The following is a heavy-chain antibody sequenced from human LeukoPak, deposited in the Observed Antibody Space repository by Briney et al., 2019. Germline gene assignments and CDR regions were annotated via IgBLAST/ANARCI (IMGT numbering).Heavy chain of an antibody. CDR2: INPNSGGT. CDR3: ARVSAVAGTGVDP. CDR1: GYTFTGYY. J-gene: IGHJ5*02. Sequence: ASVKVSCKASGYTFTGYYMHWVRQAPGQGLEWMGWINPNSGGTNYAQKFQGRVTMTRDTSISTAYMELSSLRSEDTAVYYCARVSAVAGTGVDPWGQGTLVTVSS. D-gene: IGHD6-19*01. V-gene: IGHV1-2*02.